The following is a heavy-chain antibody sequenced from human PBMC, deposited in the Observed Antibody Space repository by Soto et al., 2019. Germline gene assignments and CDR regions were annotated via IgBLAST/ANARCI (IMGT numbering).Heavy chain of an antibody. CDR2: ISGYNGDT. V-gene: IGHV1-18*01. J-gene: IGHJ4*02. CDR1: GYTFTSYG. CDR3: AREVGAWFDF. Sequence: QVQLVQSGPEVKEPGASVKVSCKASGYTFTSYGITWVRQGPGQGLEWVGWISGYNGDTNYAQKVQGRISVTTDTSTSTAYLEVRSLRSDVTAVYYCAREVGAWFDFWGQGTLVTVSS. D-gene: IGHD1-26*01.